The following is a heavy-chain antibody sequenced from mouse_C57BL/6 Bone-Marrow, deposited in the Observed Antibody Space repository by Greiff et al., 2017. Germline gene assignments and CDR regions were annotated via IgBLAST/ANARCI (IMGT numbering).Heavy chain of an antibody. CDR3: AIALIYYGYETGDY. J-gene: IGHJ2*01. Sequence: QVQLQQPGAELVKPGASVKVSCKASGYTFTSYWMHWVKQRPGQGLEWIGRIHPSDSDTNYNQKFKGKATLTVDKSSSTAYMQLSSLTSDDSAVYYCAIALIYYGYETGDYWGQGTTLTVSS. D-gene: IGHD2-2*01. CDR1: GYTFTSYW. V-gene: IGHV1-74*01. CDR2: IHPSDSDT.